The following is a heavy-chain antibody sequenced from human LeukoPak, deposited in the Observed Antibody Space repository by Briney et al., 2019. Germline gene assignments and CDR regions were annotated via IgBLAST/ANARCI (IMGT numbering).Heavy chain of an antibody. V-gene: IGHV3-7*04. CDR2: IKEDGAEK. CDR1: GFMFNNYW. CDR3: ATGASGSS. Sequence: GGSLRLSCAASGFMFNNYWMNWVRQAPGKGPEWVATIKEDGAEKYYVDSVKGRFTISRDNAKNSLSLQMSSLRAEDTAVYYCATGASGSSWGQGTLVTVSS. D-gene: IGHD3-10*01. J-gene: IGHJ5*02.